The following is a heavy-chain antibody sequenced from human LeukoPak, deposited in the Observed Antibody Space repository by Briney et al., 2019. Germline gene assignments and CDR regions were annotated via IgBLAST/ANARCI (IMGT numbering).Heavy chain of an antibody. J-gene: IGHJ4*02. D-gene: IGHD3-10*01. CDR1: GFTFSSYA. CDR3: AKEILTVWFGELPN. CDR2: ISGCCGST. V-gene: IGHV3-23*01. Sequence: QAGGSLRLSCAASGFTFSSYAMRWVRRSPGKGLEWVSAISGCCGSTYYADSVKGRFTISRDNSKNTLYLQMNSLRAEDTAVYYCAKEILTVWFGELPNWGQGTLVTVSS.